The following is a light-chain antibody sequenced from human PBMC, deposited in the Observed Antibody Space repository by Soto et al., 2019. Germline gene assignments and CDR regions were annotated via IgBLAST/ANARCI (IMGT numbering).Light chain of an antibody. CDR1: SSNIGRDP. V-gene: IGLV1-44*01. CDR3: AGWDGSLRGFV. J-gene: IGLJ1*01. Sequence: QSGLTQPPSASGTPGQRVTISCSGSSSNIGRDPVNWYQELPGTAPKLLIYDNNQRPSGVPDRFSGSKSGTSASLAISGLQSEDEADYFCAGWDGSLRGFVFGTGTKVTV. CDR2: DNN.